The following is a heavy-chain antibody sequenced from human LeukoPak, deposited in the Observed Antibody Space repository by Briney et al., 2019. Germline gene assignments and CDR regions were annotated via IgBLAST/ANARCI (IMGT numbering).Heavy chain of an antibody. CDR2: IYYSGST. Sequence: PSETLSLTCTVSGGSISSYYWSWIRQPPGKGLEWIGYIYYSGSTNYNPSLKSRVTISVDTSKNQFSLKLSSVTAADTAAYYCARGITMVRGVVWFDPWGQGTLVTVSS. V-gene: IGHV4-59*01. CDR3: ARGITMVRGVVWFDP. D-gene: IGHD3-10*01. J-gene: IGHJ5*02. CDR1: GGSISSYY.